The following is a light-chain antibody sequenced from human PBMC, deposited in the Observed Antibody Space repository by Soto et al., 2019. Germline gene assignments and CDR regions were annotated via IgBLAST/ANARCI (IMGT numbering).Light chain of an antibody. CDR2: DVS. V-gene: IGLV2-14*01. CDR1: SSNIGINT. J-gene: IGLJ1*01. Sequence: QSVLTQPPSASETPGQRVTISCSGSSSNIGINTVDWYQQRPGKAPKLMIYDVSNRPSGVSNRFSGSKSGNTASLTISGLQAEDEADYYCSSYTSSSTLYVFGTGTKVTVL. CDR3: SSYTSSSTLYV.